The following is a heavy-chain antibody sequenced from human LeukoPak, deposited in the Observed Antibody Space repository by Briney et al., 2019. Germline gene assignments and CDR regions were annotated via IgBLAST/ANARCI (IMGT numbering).Heavy chain of an antibody. Sequence: ASVKVSCKAPGYTFTGYYMHWVRQAPGQGLEWMGWINPNSGGTNYAQKFQGWVTMTRDTSISTAYMELSRLRSDDTAVYYCARALYSSGWWDYWGHGTLVTVSS. V-gene: IGHV1-2*04. CDR2: INPNSGGT. CDR1: GYTFTGYY. CDR3: ARALYSSGWWDY. D-gene: IGHD6-19*01. J-gene: IGHJ4*01.